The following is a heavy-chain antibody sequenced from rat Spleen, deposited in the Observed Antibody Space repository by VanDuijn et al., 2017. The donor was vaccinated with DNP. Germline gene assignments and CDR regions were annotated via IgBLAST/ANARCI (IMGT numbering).Heavy chain of an antibody. CDR2: IQSGGST. J-gene: IGHJ3*01. CDR3: TRDLED. CDR1: GFSLTSYH. Sequence: QVQLKESGPCLVQPSQTLSLTCTVSGFSLTSYHVHWVRQPPRKVLEWMGRIQSGGSTDYNSALKSRLSISRDTSKSQVFLKMNSLQTEDTAIYYCTRDLEDWGQGTLVTVSS. V-gene: IGHV2S1*01.